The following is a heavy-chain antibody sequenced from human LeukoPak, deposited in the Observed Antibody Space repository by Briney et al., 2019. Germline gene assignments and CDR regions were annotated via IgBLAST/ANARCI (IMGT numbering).Heavy chain of an antibody. V-gene: IGHV1-18*01. CDR2: MSAYNGNT. CDR1: GYTFTSYG. Sequence: GASVKVSCKASGYTFTSYGISWVRQAPGQGREGMGWMSAYNGNTNYAQKIQGRVTMTTDTSTSTDYMEVRSLRSDDTAVYYCARDGGDIVLMVYANWFDPWGEGTLVTVSS. CDR3: ARDGGDIVLMVYANWFDP. D-gene: IGHD2-8*01. J-gene: IGHJ5*02.